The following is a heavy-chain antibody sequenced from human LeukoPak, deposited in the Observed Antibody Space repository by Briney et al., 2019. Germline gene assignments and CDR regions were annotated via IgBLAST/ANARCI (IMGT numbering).Heavy chain of an antibody. V-gene: IGHV4-39*01. CDR1: GGSISSSSYY. J-gene: IGHJ5*02. CDR2: IYYSGST. D-gene: IGHD3-3*01. Sequence: SETPSLTCTVSGGSISSSSYYWGWIRQPPGKGLEWNGSIYYSGSTYYNPSLKSRVTISVDTSKNQFSLKLSSVTAADTAVYYFASMVRFLEWLFWFDPWGQGTLVTVSS. CDR3: ASMVRFLEWLFWFDP.